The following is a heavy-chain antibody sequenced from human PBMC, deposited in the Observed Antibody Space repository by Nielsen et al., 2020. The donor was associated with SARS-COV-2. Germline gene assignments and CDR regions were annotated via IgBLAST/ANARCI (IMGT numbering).Heavy chain of an antibody. Sequence: GGSLRLSCAASGFTFSAHAMSWVRQAPGKGLEWVSAISGSGGSTYYADSVKGRFTISRDNSKNTLYLQMNSLRAEDTAVYYCAGGTVTHPDLWGQGTLVTVSS. D-gene: IGHD4-17*01. CDR2: ISGSGGST. CDR1: GFTFSAHA. V-gene: IGHV3-23*01. CDR3: AGGTVTHPDL. J-gene: IGHJ5*02.